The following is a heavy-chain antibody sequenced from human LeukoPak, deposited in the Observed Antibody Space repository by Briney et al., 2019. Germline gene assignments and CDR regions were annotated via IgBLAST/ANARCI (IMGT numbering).Heavy chain of an antibody. V-gene: IGHV4-30-2*01. CDR1: GGSISSGGYS. CDR3: ASGGYSYGFDY. D-gene: IGHD5-18*01. CDR2: IYHSGST. J-gene: IGHJ4*02. Sequence: SETLSLTCAVSGGSISSGGYSWSWIRQPPGKGLEWIGYIYHSGSTYYNPSLRSRVTISVDRSKNQFSLKLSSVTAADTAVYYCASGGYSYGFDYWGQGTLVTVSS.